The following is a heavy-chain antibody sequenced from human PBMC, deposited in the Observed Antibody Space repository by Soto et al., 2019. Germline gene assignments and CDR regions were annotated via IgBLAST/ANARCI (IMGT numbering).Heavy chain of an antibody. CDR3: SRDPRLVDY. CDR2: ISGGGDVT. CDR1: GFIFSDYY. Sequence: QVQLVESGGALVKPGGSLRLSCAASGFIFSDYYMTWIRQAPGKGPEWISYISGGGDVTAYAHSVKGRFTISRDNTERSLYLQMNSLTVEDMAVYYCSRDPRLVDYWGQGTLVTVAS. J-gene: IGHJ4*02. V-gene: IGHV3-11*01. D-gene: IGHD1-26*01.